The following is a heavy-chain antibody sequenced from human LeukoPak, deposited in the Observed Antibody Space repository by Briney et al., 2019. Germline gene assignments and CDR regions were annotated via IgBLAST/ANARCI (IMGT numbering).Heavy chain of an antibody. V-gene: IGHV3-21*01. J-gene: IGHJ3*02. Sequence: PGGSLRLSCAASGFTFSSYWMSWVRQAPGKGLEWVSSISSSSSYIYYADSVEGRFTISRDNAKNSLYLQMNSLRAEDTAVYYCARGNSRGLGAFDIWGQGTMVTVSS. CDR1: GFTFSSYW. CDR3: ARGNSRGLGAFDI. CDR2: ISSSSSYI. D-gene: IGHD2/OR15-2a*01.